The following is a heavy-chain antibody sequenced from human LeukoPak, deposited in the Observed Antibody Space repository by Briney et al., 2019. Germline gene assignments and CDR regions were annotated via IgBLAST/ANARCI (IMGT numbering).Heavy chain of an antibody. CDR3: VTEPGYCTGGRCYGGWFDP. CDR1: GGSISSYY. CDR2: IYYSGST. Sequence: PSETLSLTCTVSGGSISSYYCSWIRQPPGKGLEWIGYIYYSGSTNYNPSLKSRVTISVDTSKDQFSLKLSSVTAADTAVYYCVTEPGYCTGGRCYGGWFDPWGQGTLVTVSS. J-gene: IGHJ5*02. D-gene: IGHD2-15*01. V-gene: IGHV4-59*12.